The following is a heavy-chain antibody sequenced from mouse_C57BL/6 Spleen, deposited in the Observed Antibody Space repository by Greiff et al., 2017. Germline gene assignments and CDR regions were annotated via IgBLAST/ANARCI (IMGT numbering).Heavy chain of an antibody. CDR2: IHPGDGDT. CDR1: GYAFSSYW. CDR3: ARSYSYDFDY. D-gene: IGHD2-10*01. V-gene: IGHV1-80*01. J-gene: IGHJ2*01. Sequence: VKLVEPGAELVKPGASVKISCKASGYAFSSYWMNWVKQRPGQGLEWIGQIHPGDGDTNYNGKFKGKDTLTADTSSSTAYMQLSSLTAEDAAVYFCARSYSYDFDYWGQGTTLTVSS.